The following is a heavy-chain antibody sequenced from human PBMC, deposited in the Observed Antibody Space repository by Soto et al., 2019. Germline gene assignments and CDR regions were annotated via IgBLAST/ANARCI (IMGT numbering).Heavy chain of an antibody. CDR1: GGSVSSGNYY. CDR2: MSHRGGT. CDR3: ARVERGTATTVVDAFDI. V-gene: IGHV4-61*03. Sequence: SETLSLICAVYGGSVSSGNYYWSWIRQPPGKGLEWIGEMSHRGGTHFNPSLKSRVTISVDTSKSHFSLKMSSVTAADTALYYCARVERGTATTVVDAFDIWGPGTMVTVSS. D-gene: IGHD1-1*01. J-gene: IGHJ3*02.